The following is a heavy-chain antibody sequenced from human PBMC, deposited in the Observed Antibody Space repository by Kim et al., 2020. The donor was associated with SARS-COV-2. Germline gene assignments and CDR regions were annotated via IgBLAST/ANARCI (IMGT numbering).Heavy chain of an antibody. CDR2: IYYSGST. Sequence: SETLSLTCTVSGGSISSSSYYWGWIRQPPGKGLEWIGSIYYSGSTYYNPSLKSRVTISVDTSKNQFSLKLSSVTAADTAVYYCARGLDSSSWYVKGDNWFDPWGQGTLVTVSS. D-gene: IGHD6-13*01. CDR3: ARGLDSSSWYVKGDNWFDP. V-gene: IGHV4-39*07. CDR1: GGSISSSSYY. J-gene: IGHJ5*02.